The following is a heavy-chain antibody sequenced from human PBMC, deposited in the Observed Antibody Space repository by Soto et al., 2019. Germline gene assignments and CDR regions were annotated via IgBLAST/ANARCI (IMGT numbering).Heavy chain of an antibody. V-gene: IGHV4-39*01. CDR3: ERQGSYIWGSYSYYYYMDV. D-gene: IGHD3-16*01. J-gene: IGHJ6*03. CDR1: GGSISSSSYY. CDR2: IYYSGST. Sequence: QLQLQESGPGLVKPSETLSLTCTVSGGSISSSSYYWGWIRQPPGKGLECIGSIYYSGSTYYNPYLKSRVTISVDTSKNQFSLKLSSVTAADTAVYYCERQGSYIWGSYSYYYYMDVWGKGTTVTVSS.